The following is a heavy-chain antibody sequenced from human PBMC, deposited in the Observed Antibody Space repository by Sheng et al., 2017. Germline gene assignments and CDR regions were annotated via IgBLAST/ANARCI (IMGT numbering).Heavy chain of an antibody. D-gene: IGHD3-10*01. Sequence: QVQLQESGPGLVKPSETLSLTCTVSGGSISSYYWSWIRQPAGKGLEWIGRIYTSGSTNYNPSLKSRVTMSVDTSKNQFSLKLSSVTAADTAVYYCARDQSAKFTIAELTMDWFDPWGQGTLVTVSS. J-gene: IGHJ5*02. CDR1: GGSISSYY. CDR3: ARDQSAKFTIAELTMDWFDP. CDR2: IYTSGST. V-gene: IGHV4-4*07.